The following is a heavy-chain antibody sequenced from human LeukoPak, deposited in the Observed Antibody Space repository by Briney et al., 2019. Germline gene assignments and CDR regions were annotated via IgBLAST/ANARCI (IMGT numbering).Heavy chain of an antibody. D-gene: IGHD6-6*01. CDR3: AKERYSSPFWWFDP. Sequence: PGGSLRLSCTASGFIFSDYYMDWVRQAPGKGLEWVSGVGPSGARTYYADSVKGRFTVSRDNSKNMVFLQMNSLRAEDTAVYYCAKERYSSPFWWFDPWGQGTLVTVSS. J-gene: IGHJ5*02. CDR1: GFIFSDYY. V-gene: IGHV3-23*01. CDR2: VGPSGART.